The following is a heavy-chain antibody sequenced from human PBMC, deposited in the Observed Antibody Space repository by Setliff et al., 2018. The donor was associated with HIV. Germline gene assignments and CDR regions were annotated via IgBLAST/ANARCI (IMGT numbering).Heavy chain of an antibody. CDR2: ISGSGGST. V-gene: IGHV3-23*01. J-gene: IGHJ6*02. D-gene: IGHD3-10*01. CDR1: GFTFTSFW. Sequence: GGSLRLSCEASGFTFTSFWMSWVRQAPGKGLEWVSAISGSGGSTYYADSVKGQFTISRDNSKNTLYLQMNSLRAEDTAVYYCFSLGPGAGDVYYYYGMDVWGQGTTVTVSS. CDR3: FSLGPGAGDVYYYYGMDV.